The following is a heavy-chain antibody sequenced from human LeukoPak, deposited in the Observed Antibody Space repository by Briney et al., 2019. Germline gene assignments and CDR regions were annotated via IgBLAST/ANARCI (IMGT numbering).Heavy chain of an antibody. CDR1: GGTFSSDA. CDR2: IIPIFGAA. CDR3: ARDRANLHWFDP. V-gene: IGHV1-69*05. J-gene: IGHJ5*02. Sequence: ASVKVSCKXSGGTFSSDAISWVRQAPGQGLEWMGRIIPIFGAANYAQKFQGRVTITTDESTSTAYMELSGLRSEDTAVYYCARDRANLHWFDPWGQGTLVTVSS. D-gene: IGHD4/OR15-4a*01.